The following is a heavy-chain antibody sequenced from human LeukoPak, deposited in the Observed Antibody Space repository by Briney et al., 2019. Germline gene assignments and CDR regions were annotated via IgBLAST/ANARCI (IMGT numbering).Heavy chain of an antibody. CDR3: ATYDSWSGYNIAY. J-gene: IGHJ4*02. CDR2: INRDGSEK. Sequence: GGSLRLSCVASGFTFSHYSMNWVRQAPGEGLEWMTNINRDGSEKNYVDSVKGRFTITRDNAENSLYLQMNSLKVEDSAIYYCATYDSWSGYNIAYWGQGTLVSVSS. D-gene: IGHD3-3*01. CDR1: GFTFSHYS. V-gene: IGHV3-7*03.